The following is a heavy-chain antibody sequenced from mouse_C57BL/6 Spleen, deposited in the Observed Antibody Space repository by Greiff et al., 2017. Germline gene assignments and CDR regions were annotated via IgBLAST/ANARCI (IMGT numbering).Heavy chain of an antibody. V-gene: IGHV1-69*01. CDR3: ARIYYDYYFDY. Sequence: QVQLKQPGAELVMPGASVKLSCKASGYTFTSYWMHWVKQRPGQGLEWIGEIDPSDSYTNYNQKFKGKSTLTVDKSSSTAYMQLSSLTSEDSAVYYCARIYYDYYFDYWGQGTTLTVSS. CDR2: IDPSDSYT. CDR1: GYTFTSYW. D-gene: IGHD2-4*01. J-gene: IGHJ2*01.